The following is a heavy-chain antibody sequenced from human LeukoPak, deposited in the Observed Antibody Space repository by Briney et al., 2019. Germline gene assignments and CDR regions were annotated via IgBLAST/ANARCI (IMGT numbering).Heavy chain of an antibody. V-gene: IGHV3-21*01. CDR2: ISTSSTYV. D-gene: IGHD3-16*01. J-gene: IGHJ5*02. CDR1: GFTLSGFS. Sequence: PGGSLRLSCAASGFTLSGFSMNWVRQAPGKGLEWVSSISTSSTYVYYADSVKGRFTISRDNANNSLYLQMNSLRAEDTAVYYCTRSLPAGSHDHGVSWGQATLVTVSS. CDR3: TRSLPAGSHDHGVS.